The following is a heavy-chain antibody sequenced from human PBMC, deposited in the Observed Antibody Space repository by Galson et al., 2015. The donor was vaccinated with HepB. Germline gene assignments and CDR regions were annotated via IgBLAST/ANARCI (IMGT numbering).Heavy chain of an antibody. Sequence: CAISGDSVSSNSAAWNWIRQSPSRGLEWLGRTYYRSKWYNDYAVSVKSRITINPDTSKNQFSLQLNSVTPEDTAVYYCARDLQQQLDEEGYYYYYGMDVWGQGTTVTVSS. D-gene: IGHD6-13*01. CDR1: GDSVSSNSAA. J-gene: IGHJ6*02. CDR2: TYYRSKWYN. V-gene: IGHV6-1*01. CDR3: ARDLQQQLDEEGYYYYYGMDV.